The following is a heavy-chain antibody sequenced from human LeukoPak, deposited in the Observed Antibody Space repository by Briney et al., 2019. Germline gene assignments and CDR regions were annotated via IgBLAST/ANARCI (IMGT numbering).Heavy chain of an antibody. CDR3: VRDKDGYNF. Sequence: GGSLRLSCAASGFIFSNYAMHWVRQAPGKGLEWVAIISYDGRSVHYVDSVKGRFTISRDNAKNTVYLQMNSLRAEDTAVYYCVRDKDGYNFWGQGTLVSVSS. V-gene: IGHV3-30*04. CDR1: GFIFSNYA. CDR2: ISYDGRSV. J-gene: IGHJ4*02. D-gene: IGHD5-24*01.